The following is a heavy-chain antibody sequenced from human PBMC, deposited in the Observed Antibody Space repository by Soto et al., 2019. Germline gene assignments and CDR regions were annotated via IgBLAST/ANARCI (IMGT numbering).Heavy chain of an antibody. CDR2: ISATGGGT. CDR3: AKDRRAGGNSAFYFDF. D-gene: IGHD3-16*01. V-gene: IGHV3-23*01. J-gene: IGHJ4*02. CDR1: VFKFINYA. Sequence: GGSLRLSCAASVFKFINYAMSWVRQAPGKGLEWVSLISATGGGTYYADSVKGRFTISRDNSHNTLYLQVHSLTAEDTAVYYCAKDRRAGGNSAFYFDFWGQGAQVTAPQ.